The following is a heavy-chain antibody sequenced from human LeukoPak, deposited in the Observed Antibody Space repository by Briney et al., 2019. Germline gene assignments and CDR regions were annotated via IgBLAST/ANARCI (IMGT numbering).Heavy chain of an antibody. CDR3: ARHSAAIFSNPNWFDP. CDR2: IYYSGST. J-gene: IGHJ5*02. D-gene: IGHD2-2*01. CDR1: GGSISSSSYY. Sequence: SETLSLTCTVSGGSISSSSYYWGWIRQPPGKGLEWIGSIYYSGSTYYNPSLKSRVTISLDTSKNQFSLKLSSVTAADTAVYYCARHSAAIFSNPNWFDPWGQGTLVTVSS. V-gene: IGHV4-39*01.